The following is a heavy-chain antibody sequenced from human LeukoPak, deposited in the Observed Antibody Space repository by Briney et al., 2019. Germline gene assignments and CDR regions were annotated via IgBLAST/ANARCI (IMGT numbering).Heavy chain of an antibody. D-gene: IGHD3-10*01. Sequence: QTGGSLRLSCAASGFTFGNYGMSWVRQAPGKGLEWVAFIRYDGSNKYYADSVKGRFTISRDNSKNTLYLQMNSLRAEYTAVYYCAKDPSPGGYYYMDVWGKGTTVTISS. V-gene: IGHV3-30*02. CDR1: GFTFGNYG. CDR2: IRYDGSNK. J-gene: IGHJ6*03. CDR3: AKDPSPGGYYYMDV.